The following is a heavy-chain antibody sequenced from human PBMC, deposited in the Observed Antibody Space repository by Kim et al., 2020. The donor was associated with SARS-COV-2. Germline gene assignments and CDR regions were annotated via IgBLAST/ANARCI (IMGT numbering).Heavy chain of an antibody. J-gene: IGHJ6*02. V-gene: IGHV1-2*06. D-gene: IGHD2-2*01. Sequence: ASVKVSCKASGYTFTGYYMHWVRQAPGQGLEWMGRINPNSGGTNYAQKFQGRVTMTRDTSISTAYMELSRLRSDDTAVYYCAREGITTRGNYYGMDVWGQGTTVTVSS. CDR3: AREGITTRGNYYGMDV. CDR1: GYTFTGYY. CDR2: INPNSGGT.